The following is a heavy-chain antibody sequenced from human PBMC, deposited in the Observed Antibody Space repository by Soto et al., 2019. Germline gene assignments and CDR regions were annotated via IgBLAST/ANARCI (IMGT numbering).Heavy chain of an antibody. Sequence: EVQLVESGGGLVKPGGSLRLSCAASGFTFSSYSMNWVRQAPGKGLEWVSSISRNSDYIYYSDSVKGRFIISRDNARTSLYLHMNSLRAEDTAVYYCARVGAYFGEFDYFDYWGRGALVTVSS. J-gene: IGHJ4*02. V-gene: IGHV3-21*01. D-gene: IGHD3-10*01. CDR3: ARVGAYFGEFDYFDY. CDR2: ISRNSDYI. CDR1: GFTFSSYS.